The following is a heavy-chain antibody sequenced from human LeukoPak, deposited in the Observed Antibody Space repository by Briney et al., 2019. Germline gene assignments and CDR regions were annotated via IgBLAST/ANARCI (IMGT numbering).Heavy chain of an antibody. CDR1: GFTFSSYR. V-gene: IGHV3-48*01. Sequence: PGGSLRLSCAASGFTFSSYRMNWVRQAPGKGLEWVSYISSSSSTIYYADSVKGRFTISRDNAKNSLYLHLSSLRAEDTAVYYCARSGSSYDGSQSWFDYWGQGTLVTVSS. D-gene: IGHD3-22*01. J-gene: IGHJ4*02. CDR3: ARSGSSYDGSQSWFDY. CDR2: ISSSSSTI.